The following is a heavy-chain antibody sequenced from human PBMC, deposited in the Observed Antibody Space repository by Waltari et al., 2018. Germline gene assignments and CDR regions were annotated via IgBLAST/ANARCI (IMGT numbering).Heavy chain of an antibody. D-gene: IGHD3-3*01. Sequence: QVQLVQSGAEVKKPGASVKVSCKSSGYTFTSYDVNWVRQATGQGLEWMGWMNPNSGNTGYAQKFQGRVTITRNTSISTAYMELSSLRSEDTAVYYCARGNRFWSGSNPDYWGQGTLVTVSS. CDR2: MNPNSGNT. CDR3: ARGNRFWSGSNPDY. V-gene: IGHV1-8*03. J-gene: IGHJ4*02. CDR1: GYTFTSYD.